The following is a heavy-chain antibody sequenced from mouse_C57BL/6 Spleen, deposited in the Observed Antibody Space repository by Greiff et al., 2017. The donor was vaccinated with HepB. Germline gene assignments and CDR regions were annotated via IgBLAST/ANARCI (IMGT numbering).Heavy chain of an antibody. V-gene: IGHV1-19*01. CDR3: ARAYSNYWYFDV. J-gene: IGHJ1*03. CDR2: INPYNGGT. CDR1: GYTFTDYY. Sequence: VQLQQSGPVLVKPGASVKMSCKASGYTFTDYYMNWVKQSHGKSLEWIGVINPYNGGTSYNQKFKGKATLTVDKSSSTAYMELNSLTSEDSAVYCCARAYSNYWYFDVWGTGTTVTVSS. D-gene: IGHD2-5*01.